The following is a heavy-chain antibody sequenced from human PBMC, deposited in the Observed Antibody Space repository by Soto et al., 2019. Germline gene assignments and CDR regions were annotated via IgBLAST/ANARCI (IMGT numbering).Heavy chain of an antibody. D-gene: IGHD3-9*01. CDR1: GGSISSSSYY. J-gene: IGHJ4*02. CDR3: ARRYGYYFDY. CDR2: IYYSGST. V-gene: IGHV4-39*07. Sequence: SETLSLTCTVSGGSISSSSYYWGWIRQPPGKGLEWIGSIYYSGSTNYNPSLKSRVTISVDTSKNQLSLKLSSVTAADTAVYYCARRYGYYFDYWGQGTLVTVSS.